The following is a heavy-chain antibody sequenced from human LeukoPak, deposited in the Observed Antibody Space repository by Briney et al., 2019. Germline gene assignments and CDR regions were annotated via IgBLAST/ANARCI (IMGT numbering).Heavy chain of an antibody. CDR2: SDYSGST. D-gene: IGHD3-22*01. J-gene: IGHJ5*02. V-gene: IGHV4-59*01. CDR3: ARGDRNYYDSSGYYYVWFDP. Sequence: SETRSLTCTVSGGSISSYYWSWIRRPPGKGLEWIGYSDYSGSTNYNPSLKSRVPISVDTPKNQFSLKLSSVTAADAAVYYCARGDRNYYDSSGYYYVWFDPWGQGTLVTVSS. CDR1: GGSISSYY.